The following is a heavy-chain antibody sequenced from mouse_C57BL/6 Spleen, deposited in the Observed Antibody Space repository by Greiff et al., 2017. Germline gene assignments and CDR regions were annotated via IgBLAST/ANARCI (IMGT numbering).Heavy chain of an antibody. CDR1: GYTFTSYW. J-gene: IGHJ2*01. Sequence: QVQLQQPGAELVKPGASVKLSCKASGYTFTSYWMHWVKQRPGQGLEWIGMIHPNSGSTNYNEKFKSKAKLTVDKSSSTAYMQLSSLTSEDAAVYYCARAITTVVESDYWGKGTTRTVSS. CDR2: IHPNSGST. D-gene: IGHD1-1*01. V-gene: IGHV1-64*01. CDR3: ARAITTVVESDY.